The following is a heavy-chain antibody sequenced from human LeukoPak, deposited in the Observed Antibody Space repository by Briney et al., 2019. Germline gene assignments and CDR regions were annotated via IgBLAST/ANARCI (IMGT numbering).Heavy chain of an antibody. CDR3: ASIRGERTAMVTVYFDY. Sequence: SETLSLTCTVSGGSISSYYWSWIRQPPGKGLEWIGYIYYSGSTNYNPSLKSRVTISVDTSKNQFSLKLSSVTAADTAVYYCASIRGERTAMVTVYFDYWGQGTLVTVSS. CDR2: IYYSGST. D-gene: IGHD5-18*01. V-gene: IGHV4-59*08. CDR1: GGSISSYY. J-gene: IGHJ4*02.